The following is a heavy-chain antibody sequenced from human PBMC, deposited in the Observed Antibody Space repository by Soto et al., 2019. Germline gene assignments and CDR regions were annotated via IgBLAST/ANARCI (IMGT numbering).Heavy chain of an antibody. V-gene: IGHV3-30*18. J-gene: IGHJ6*02. D-gene: IGHD3-10*01. CDR3: AKDLQLWFGELLQNYYGMDV. CDR2: ISYDGSNK. Sequence: QPGGALRISGSSSGFTFSSYGMNWVCQARGKGLEWVAVISYDGSNKYYADSVKGRFTISRDNSKNTLYLQMNSLRAEDTAVYYCAKDLQLWFGELLQNYYGMDVWGQGTTVTVSS. CDR1: GFTFSSYG.